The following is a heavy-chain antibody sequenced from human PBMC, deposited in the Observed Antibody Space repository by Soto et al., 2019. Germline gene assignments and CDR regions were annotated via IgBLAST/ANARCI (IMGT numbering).Heavy chain of an antibody. J-gene: IGHJ6*02. V-gene: IGHV1-8*01. Sequence: QVQLVQSGAEVKKPGASVKVYCKASGYTFTSYDINWERQATGQGLEWMGWMNPNSGNTGYAQQSQGRVTMTGNTSISTVYMELSSLRSEDTAVYYCAREKTSYGMDVWGQGTTVTVSS. CDR2: MNPNSGNT. CDR1: GYTFTSYD. CDR3: AREKTSYGMDV.